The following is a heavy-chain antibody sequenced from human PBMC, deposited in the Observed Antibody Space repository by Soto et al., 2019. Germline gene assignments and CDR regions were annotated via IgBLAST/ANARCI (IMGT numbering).Heavy chain of an antibody. J-gene: IGHJ4*02. CDR3: ARVRRGYYGSGSYYFDY. CDR1: GYTVSSNY. D-gene: IGHD3-10*01. V-gene: IGHV3-53*02. CDR2: FYSGGRT. Sequence: EVQLVETGGGLIQPGGSLRLSCAASGYTVSSNYMSWVRQAPGKGLEWVSVFYSGGRTYYADSVKSRLTISRDNSKNTLYLQMNSLRAEDTAVYYCARVRRGYYGSGSYYFDYWGQGTLVTVSS.